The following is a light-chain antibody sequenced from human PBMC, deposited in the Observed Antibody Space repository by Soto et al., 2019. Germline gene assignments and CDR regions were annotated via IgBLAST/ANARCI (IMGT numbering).Light chain of an antibody. CDR2: DVS. J-gene: IGKJ1*01. CDR1: QSISNL. V-gene: IGKV1-5*01. Sequence: DIQMTQSPSTLPASVGDRVTITCRASQSISNLLAWYQQKPGKAPKLLIYDVSSLESGVPSRFSGSGSGTEFTLTISSLQPDDFATYYCQQYNSYWTFGQGTKVDIK. CDR3: QQYNSYWT.